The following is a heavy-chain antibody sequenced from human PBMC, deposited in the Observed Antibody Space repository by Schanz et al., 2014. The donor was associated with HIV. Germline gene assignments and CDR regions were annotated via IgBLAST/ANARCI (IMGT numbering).Heavy chain of an antibody. V-gene: IGHV3-11*06. J-gene: IGHJ4*02. D-gene: IGHD4-17*01. CDR2: ISSGSSYI. CDR1: GFSFSDTY. Sequence: QVQLVESGGGLVKPGGSLRLSCAASGFSFSDTYMTWIRQAPGKGLEWVSSISSGSSYIYYADSVKGRFTISRDNAKNSLYLQMNSLRGEDTAVYYCATAAVTDYSDNWGQGTLVTVSS. CDR3: ATAAVTDYSDN.